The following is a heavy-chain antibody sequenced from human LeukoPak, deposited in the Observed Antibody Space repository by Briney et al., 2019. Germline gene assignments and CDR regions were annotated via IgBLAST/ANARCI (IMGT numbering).Heavy chain of an antibody. V-gene: IGHV3-20*04. Sequence: GGSLRLSCAASGFTFDNYAMNWVRQAPGKGLEWVSSINWNSGSTGYADSVKGRFTISRDNAKNSLYLQMTSLRAEDTALYYCARAKGLRFLEFLSPLDYWGQGTLVTVSS. CDR3: ARAKGLRFLEFLSPLDY. D-gene: IGHD3-3*01. CDR2: INWNSGST. J-gene: IGHJ4*02. CDR1: GFTFDNYA.